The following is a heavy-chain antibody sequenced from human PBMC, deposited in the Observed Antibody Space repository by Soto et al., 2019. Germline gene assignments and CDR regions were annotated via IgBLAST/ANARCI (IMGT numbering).Heavy chain of an antibody. CDR1: GGSFSGYY. Sequence: QVQLQQWGAGLLKPSETLSLTCAVYGGSFSGYYWSWIRQPPGKGLEWIGEINHSGSTNYNPSLKSRVTISVDTSKHQFSLKLSSVTAADTAVYYCARGSLIVVVVAAPFDYWGQGTLVTVSS. V-gene: IGHV4-34*01. J-gene: IGHJ4*02. D-gene: IGHD2-15*01. CDR3: ARGSLIVVVVAAPFDY. CDR2: INHSGST.